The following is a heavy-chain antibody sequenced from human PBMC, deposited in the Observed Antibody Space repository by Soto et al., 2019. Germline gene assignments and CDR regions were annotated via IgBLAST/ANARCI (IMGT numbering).Heavy chain of an antibody. D-gene: IGHD3-22*01. Sequence: PSETLSLTCTVSGGSISSGDYNWNWIRQPPGKGLEWIGCIYYSGSTQYNPSLKSRVTISVDTSKNQFSLKLSSVTAADTAVYYCARRTDHDSRDYRFDYWGQGTPVTVSS. CDR2: IYYSGST. V-gene: IGHV4-30-4*01. CDR1: GGSISSGDYN. CDR3: ARRTDHDSRDYRFDY. J-gene: IGHJ4*02.